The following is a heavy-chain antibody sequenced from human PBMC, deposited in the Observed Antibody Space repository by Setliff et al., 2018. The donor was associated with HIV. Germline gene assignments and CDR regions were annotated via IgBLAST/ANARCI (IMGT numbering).Heavy chain of an antibody. CDR1: GGSISGYF. CDR2: IYHSGNT. Sequence: KASETLSLTCTVSGGSISGYFWNWIRQPPGKGLEWIGYIYHSGNTNYNPSLESRVSISVDTSKNQFSLELSSVTAADTAVYYCARGDTRNYYGGDYFDYWGQGSLVTVSS. CDR3: ARGDTRNYYGGDYFDY. D-gene: IGHD1-26*01. J-gene: IGHJ4*02. V-gene: IGHV4-59*01.